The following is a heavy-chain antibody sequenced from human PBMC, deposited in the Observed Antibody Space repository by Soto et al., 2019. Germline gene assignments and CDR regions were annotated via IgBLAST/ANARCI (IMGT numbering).Heavy chain of an antibody. CDR1: GGSISSGDYY. CDR3: ARERIIAAAGTYYYGMDV. CDR2: IYYSGST. Sequence: PSETLSLTCTVSGGSISSGDYYWSWIRQPPGKGLEWIGYIYYSGSTYYNPSLKSRVTISVDTSKNQFSLKLSSVTAADTAVYYCARERIIAAAGTYYYGMDVWGQGTTVTVSS. V-gene: IGHV4-30-4*01. D-gene: IGHD6-13*01. J-gene: IGHJ6*02.